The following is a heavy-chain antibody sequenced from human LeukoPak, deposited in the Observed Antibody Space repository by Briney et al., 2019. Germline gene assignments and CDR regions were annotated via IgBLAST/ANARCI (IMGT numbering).Heavy chain of an antibody. J-gene: IGHJ4*02. Sequence: SETLSLTCAVSGGSISSGGYSWSWIRQPPGKGLEWIGYIYHSGSTYYNPSLKSRVTISVDRSKNQFSLKLSSVTAADTAVYYCAWGDGYSYGFWVNWGQGTLVTVSS. CDR3: AWGDGYSYGFWVN. CDR1: GGSISSGGYS. D-gene: IGHD5-18*01. CDR2: IYHSGST. V-gene: IGHV4-30-2*01.